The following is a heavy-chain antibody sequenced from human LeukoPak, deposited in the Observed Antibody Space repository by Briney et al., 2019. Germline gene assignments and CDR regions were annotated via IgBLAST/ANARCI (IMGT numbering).Heavy chain of an antibody. V-gene: IGHV1-3*01. CDR2: INAGNGDT. CDR3: ARGTGCTGGSCSYYGMDV. CDR1: GYTFSSYA. Sequence: ASVKVSCKGSGYTFSSYAMHWVRQAPGQRLEWMGWINAGNGDTKYSQKFQGRVTITRDTSATTAYMELSSLRSEDTAVYYCARGTGCTGGSCSYYGMDVWGQGTTVTVSS. J-gene: IGHJ6*02. D-gene: IGHD2-15*01.